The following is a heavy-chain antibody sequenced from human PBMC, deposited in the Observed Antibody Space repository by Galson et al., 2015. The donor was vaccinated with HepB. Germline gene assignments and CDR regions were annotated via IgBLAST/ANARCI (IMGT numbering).Heavy chain of an antibody. CDR3: ARDSAYWYFDL. CDR2: INTNTGNP. Sequence: SVKVSCKASGYSFSKYAMNWVRQAPGQGLEWMGWINTNTGNPTYAQGFTGRFVFSLDTSVSTAYLQIRSLKAEDTAVYYCARDSAYWYFDLWGRGTLVTVSS. CDR1: GYSFSKYA. J-gene: IGHJ2*01. D-gene: IGHD3-10*01. V-gene: IGHV7-4-1*02.